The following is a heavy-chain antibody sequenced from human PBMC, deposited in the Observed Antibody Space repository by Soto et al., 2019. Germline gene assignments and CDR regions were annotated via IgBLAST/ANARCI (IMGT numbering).Heavy chain of an antibody. CDR1: GYTFTTDY. J-gene: IGHJ4*01. D-gene: IGHD3-22*01. CDR3: ASGDSSGQWHCAY. Sequence: ASVKVSCKASGYTFTTDYIHWVRQAPGQGLEWMGIINPNGGRADYAQKFQGRVTMTRDTSTSTVYMEMSTLRSEDTAVYYCASGDSSGQWHCAYWGPGTLVTVSS. V-gene: IGHV1-46*01. CDR2: INPNGGRA.